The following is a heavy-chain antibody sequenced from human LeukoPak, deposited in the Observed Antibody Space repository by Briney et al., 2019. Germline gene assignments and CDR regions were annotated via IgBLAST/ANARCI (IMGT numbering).Heavy chain of an antibody. CDR2: INPSGGST. Sequence: ASVTVSCKASGYTFTSYYMHWVRQPPGQGLEWMGIINPSGGSTSYAQKFQGRVTMTRDTSTSTVYMELSSLRSEDTAVYYCARELELATYYYDSSGYFLGYWGQGTLVTVSS. V-gene: IGHV1-46*01. CDR1: GYTFTSYY. CDR3: ARELELATYYYDSSGYFLGY. D-gene: IGHD3-22*01. J-gene: IGHJ4*02.